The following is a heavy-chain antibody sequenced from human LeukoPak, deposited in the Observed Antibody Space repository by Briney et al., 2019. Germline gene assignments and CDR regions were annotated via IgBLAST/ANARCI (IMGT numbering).Heavy chain of an antibody. D-gene: IGHD5-18*01. CDR3: AREFLVDTAMVLGY. J-gene: IGHJ4*02. V-gene: IGHV3-30*03. CDR1: GFTFSSYG. Sequence: GRSLRLSCAASGFTFSSYGMHWVRQAPGKGLEWVAVISYDGSNKYYADSVKGRFTISRDNSKNTLYLQMNSLRAEDTAVYYCAREFLVDTAMVLGYWGQGTLVTVSS. CDR2: ISYDGSNK.